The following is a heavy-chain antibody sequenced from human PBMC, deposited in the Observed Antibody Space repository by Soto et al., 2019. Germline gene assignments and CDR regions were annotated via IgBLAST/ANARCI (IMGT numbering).Heavy chain of an antibody. CDR3: ASTSSSWYGVNWFDP. CDR2: IIPIFGTA. Sequence: SVKVSCKASGGTFSSYAISWVRQAPGQGLEWMGGIIPIFGTANYAQKFQGRVTITADESTSTAYMELSSLRSEDTAVYYCASTSSSWYGVNWFDPWGQGTLVTVSS. V-gene: IGHV1-69*13. J-gene: IGHJ5*02. CDR1: GGTFSSYA. D-gene: IGHD6-13*01.